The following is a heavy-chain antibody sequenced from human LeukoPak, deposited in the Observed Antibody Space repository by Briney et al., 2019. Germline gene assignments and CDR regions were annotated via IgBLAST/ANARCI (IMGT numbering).Heavy chain of an antibody. J-gene: IGHJ4*02. D-gene: IGHD6-6*01. CDR3: ARVDPDSSSTLEVFDY. V-gene: IGHV3-30-3*01. CDR2: ISGGGDIK. Sequence: GGSLRLSCAASGFAFTSYDMHWVRQAPGKGLEWVAVISGGGDIKIYADSVKDRFTISRDNSKNTLYLEMNSLRVDDTAVYYCARVDPDSSSTLEVFDYWGQGTLVTVSS. CDR1: GFAFTSYD.